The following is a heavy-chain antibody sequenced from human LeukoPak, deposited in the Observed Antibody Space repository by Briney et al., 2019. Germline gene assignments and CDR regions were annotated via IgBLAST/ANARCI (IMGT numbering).Heavy chain of an antibody. V-gene: IGHV5-51*01. CDR1: GYSFTSYW. Sequence: GESLKISCKGSGYSFTSYWIGWVRQMPGKGLEWMGIIYPGDSGTRYSPSFQGQVTISADKSISTAYLQWSSLKASDTAMYYCARQWASLLGAYDYWGQGTLVTVSS. CDR3: ARQWASLLGAYDY. CDR2: IYPGDSGT. D-gene: IGHD1-26*01. J-gene: IGHJ4*02.